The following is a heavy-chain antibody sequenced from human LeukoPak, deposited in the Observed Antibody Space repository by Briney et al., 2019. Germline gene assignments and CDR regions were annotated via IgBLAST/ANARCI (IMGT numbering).Heavy chain of an antibody. J-gene: IGHJ4*02. V-gene: IGHV3-23*01. CDR3: ARSGRGSGSYDY. CDR1: GFTFSSYA. CDR2: ISGSGGGT. Sequence: GGSLRLSCAASGFTFSSYAMSWVRQAPGKGLEWVSAISGSGGGTYYADSVKGRFTISRDNSKNTLYLQMNSLRAEDTAVYYCARSGRGSGSYDYWGQGTLVTVSS. D-gene: IGHD1-26*01.